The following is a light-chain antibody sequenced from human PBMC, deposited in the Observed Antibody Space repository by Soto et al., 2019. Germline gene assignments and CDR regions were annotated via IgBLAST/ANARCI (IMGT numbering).Light chain of an antibody. CDR3: QQSYSTPLYT. CDR1: QSISSY. CDR2: AAS. J-gene: IGKJ2*01. V-gene: IGKV1-39*01. Sequence: DIQMTQSPSSLSASVGDRVTITCRASQSISSYLNWYQQKPGKAPKLLIYAASSLQSGVPSRFSGSGSGTDYTLTISSLQPEDFATDYGQQSYSTPLYTVGQGTKLEIK.